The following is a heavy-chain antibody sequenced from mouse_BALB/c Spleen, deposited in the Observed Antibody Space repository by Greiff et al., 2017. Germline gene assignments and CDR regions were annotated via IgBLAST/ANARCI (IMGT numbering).Heavy chain of an antibody. CDR2: IDPFNGGT. D-gene: IGHD1-1*01. CDR3: ASGYYGSSYGGVFDY. V-gene: IGHV1S135*01. J-gene: IGHJ2*01. CDR1: GYSFTSYY. Sequence: LVESGPELMKPGASVKISCKASGYSFTSYYMHWVKQSHGKSLEWIGYIDPFNGGTSYNQKFKGKATLTVDKSSSTAYMHLSSLTSEDSAVYYCASGYYGSSYGGVFDYWGQGTTLTVSS.